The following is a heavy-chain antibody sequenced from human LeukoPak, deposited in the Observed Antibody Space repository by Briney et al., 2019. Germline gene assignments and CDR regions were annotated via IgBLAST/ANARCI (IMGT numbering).Heavy chain of an antibody. CDR1: GYTFTGYC. CDR2: INPNSGGT. V-gene: IGHV1-2*02. J-gene: IGHJ4*02. Sequence: ASVKVSCKASGYTFTGYCMHWVRQAPGQGLEWMGWINPNSGGTNYAQKFQGRVTMTRDTSISTAYMELSRLRSDDTAVYYCAREGQWELSFFDYWGQGTLVTVSS. D-gene: IGHD1-26*01. CDR3: AREGQWELSFFDY.